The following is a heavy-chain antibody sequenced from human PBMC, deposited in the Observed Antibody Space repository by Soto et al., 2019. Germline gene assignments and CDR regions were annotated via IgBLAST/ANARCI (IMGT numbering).Heavy chain of an antibody. Sequence: QVQLVQSGAEVKKPGSSVKVSCKASGGTFSSYAISWVRQAPGQGLEWMGGIIPTFGTANYAQKFQGRVTITADESTSTAYMELSSLRSEDTAVYYCARVLTAMAIELGPMDVWGQGTTVTVSS. V-gene: IGHV1-69*01. D-gene: IGHD5-18*01. CDR3: ARVLTAMAIELGPMDV. CDR1: GGTFSSYA. CDR2: IIPTFGTA. J-gene: IGHJ6*02.